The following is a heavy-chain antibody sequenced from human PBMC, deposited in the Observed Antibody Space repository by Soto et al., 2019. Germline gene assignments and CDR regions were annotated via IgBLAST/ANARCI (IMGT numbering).Heavy chain of an antibody. CDR1: GFTFSSYS. CDR3: ARGGYYDSSGYYYYYYGMDV. J-gene: IGHJ6*02. D-gene: IGHD3-22*01. Sequence: GGSLRLSCAASGFTFSSYSMNWVRQAPGKGLEWVSYISSSSTIYYADSVKGRFTISRDNAKNSLYLQMNSLRAEDTAVYYCARGGYYDSSGYYYYYYGMDVWGQGTTVTVSS. CDR2: ISSSSTI. V-gene: IGHV3-48*04.